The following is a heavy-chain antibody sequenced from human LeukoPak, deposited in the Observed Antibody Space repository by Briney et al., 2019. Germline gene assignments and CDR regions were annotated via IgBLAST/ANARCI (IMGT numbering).Heavy chain of an antibody. V-gene: IGHV3-23*01. CDR1: GFTFSSYA. Sequence: PGGSLRLSCAASGFTFSSYAMSWVRQAPGKGLEWVSAISGSGGSTYYADSVKGRFTISRDNAKNSLYLQMNSLRAEDTAVYYCARGLYCSSTSCYDWFDPWGQGTLVTVSS. CDR2: ISGSGGST. CDR3: ARGLYCSSTSCYDWFDP. D-gene: IGHD2-2*01. J-gene: IGHJ5*02.